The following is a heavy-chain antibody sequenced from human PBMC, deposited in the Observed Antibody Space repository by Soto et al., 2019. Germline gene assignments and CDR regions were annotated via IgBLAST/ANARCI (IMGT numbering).Heavy chain of an antibody. CDR3: AKDIVANGGIDY. V-gene: IGHV3-23*01. Sequence: GGSLRLSCAASGFTFSSYAMSWVRQAPGKGLEWVSAISGCGGSTYYADSVKGRFTISRDNSKNTLYLQMNSLRAEDTAVYYCAKDIVANGGIDYWGQGTLVTVSS. CDR1: GFTFSSYA. CDR2: ISGCGGST. D-gene: IGHD6-25*01. J-gene: IGHJ4*02.